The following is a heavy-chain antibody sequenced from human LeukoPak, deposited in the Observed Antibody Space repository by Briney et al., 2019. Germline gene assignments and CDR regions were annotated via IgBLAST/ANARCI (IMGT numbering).Heavy chain of an antibody. D-gene: IGHD5-18*01. CDR2: IHYSGTT. V-gene: IGHV4-39*01. Sequence: SETLSLTCTVSGDSIRTNTNYWGWNSSNYWGWIRQPPGKGLEWIGSIHYSGTTYYHPSLQSRLTISVDASKNQFSLKVTSVTATDTALYYCARQRDTASVGAFDIWGQGTMVTVSS. J-gene: IGHJ3*02. CDR3: ARQRDTASVGAFDI. CDR1: GDSIRTNTNYWGWNSSNY.